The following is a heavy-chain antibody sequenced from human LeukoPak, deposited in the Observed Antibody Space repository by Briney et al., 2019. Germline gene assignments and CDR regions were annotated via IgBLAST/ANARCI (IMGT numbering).Heavy chain of an antibody. J-gene: IGHJ1*01. Sequence: ASVKVSCKASGYTFTSYAMNWVRQAPGQGLEWMGWINTNTGNPTYAQGFTGRFVFSLDTSVSTAYLQISSLKAEDTAVYYCASTSSSWYEGYFQHWGQGTLVTVSS. V-gene: IGHV7-4-1*02. CDR1: GYTFTSYA. CDR2: INTNTGNP. D-gene: IGHD6-13*01. CDR3: ASTSSSWYEGYFQH.